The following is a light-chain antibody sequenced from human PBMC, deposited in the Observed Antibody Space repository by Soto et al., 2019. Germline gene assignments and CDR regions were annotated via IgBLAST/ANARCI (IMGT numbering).Light chain of an antibody. V-gene: IGLV4-60*02. J-gene: IGLJ3*02. CDR1: SGHSSYI. Sequence: QLVLTQSSSASASLGSSVKLTCTLSSGHSSYIIAWHQQQPGKAPRYLMKLERSGSYNKGSGVPDRFSGSSSGADRYLSISNLHFEDEADYYCETWDITTRVFGGGTKLTVL. CDR3: ETWDITTRV. CDR2: LERSGSY.